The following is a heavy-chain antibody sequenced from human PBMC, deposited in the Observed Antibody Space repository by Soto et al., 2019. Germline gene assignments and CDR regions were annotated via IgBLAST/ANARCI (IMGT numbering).Heavy chain of an antibody. Sequence: QVQLVQSGAEVKKPGASVKVSCKASGYTFSSNGITWVRQAPGKGLAGRGWISAYNGNTNYAQKPQGTVTMTTDTSTSTAYMELRSLRSDDTAVYYCARGTTVETGSYWGQGTLVTVSS. V-gene: IGHV1-18*01. CDR2: ISAYNGNT. J-gene: IGHJ4*02. D-gene: IGHD4-17*01. CDR1: GYTFSSNG. CDR3: ARGTTVETGSY.